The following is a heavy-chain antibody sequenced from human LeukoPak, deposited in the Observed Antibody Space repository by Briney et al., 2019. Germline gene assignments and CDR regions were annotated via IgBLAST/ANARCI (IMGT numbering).Heavy chain of an antibody. CDR2: INHSGST. CDR3: ARVRGSYYGSGSYYN. D-gene: IGHD3-10*01. J-gene: IGHJ4*02. CDR1: GGSFSGYY. Sequence: SETLSLTCAVYGGSFSGYYWSWIRQPPGKGLEWIGEINHSGSTNYNPSHKSRVTISVDTSKNQFSLKLSSVTAADTAVYYCARVRGSYYGSGSYYNWGQGTLVTVSS. V-gene: IGHV4-34*01.